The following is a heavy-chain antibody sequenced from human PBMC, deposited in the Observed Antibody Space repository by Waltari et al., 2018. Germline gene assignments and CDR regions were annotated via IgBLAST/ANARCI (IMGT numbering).Heavy chain of an antibody. J-gene: IGHJ6*02. V-gene: IGHV4-4*02. CDR1: GDSISSSNW. CDR3: ARRTVAGRYYYYYGMDV. Sequence: QVQLQESGPGLVKPSGTLSLTCAVSGDSISSSNWWSWVRQPPGKGLEWIGEIYHSGSTNYNPSLKSRVTISVDKSKNQFSLKLSSVTAADTAVYYCARRTVAGRYYYYYGMDVWGQGTTVTVSS. D-gene: IGHD6-13*01. CDR2: IYHSGST.